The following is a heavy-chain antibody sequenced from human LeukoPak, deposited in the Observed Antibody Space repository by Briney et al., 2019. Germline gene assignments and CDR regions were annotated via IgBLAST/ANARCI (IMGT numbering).Heavy chain of an antibody. CDR3: ARVNIAVAGYYYYYYMDV. CDR1: GGSISSYY. CDR2: IYYSGST. D-gene: IGHD6-19*01. J-gene: IGHJ6*03. V-gene: IGHV4-59*01. Sequence: SETLSLTCTVSGGSISSYYWSWIRQPPGKGLEWIGYIYYSGSTNYNPSLKSRVTISVDTSKNQFSLKLSSVTAADTAVYYCARVNIAVAGYYYYYYMDVWGKGTTVTISS.